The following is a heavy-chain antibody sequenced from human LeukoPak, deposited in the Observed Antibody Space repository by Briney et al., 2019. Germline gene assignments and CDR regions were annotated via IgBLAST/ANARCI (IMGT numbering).Heavy chain of an antibody. V-gene: IGHV3-15*01. Sequence: PGGSLRLSCAASGVTFNNAWMSWVRQAPGKGLEWVGRIKSKTVGGTTDYAAPVKGRFTISRDDSKDTLYLQMNSLKTEDTAVYYCTTRYYYGPGNSPPLDYWGQGTPVTVSS. D-gene: IGHD3-10*01. CDR1: GVTFNNAW. CDR2: IKSKTVGGTT. J-gene: IGHJ4*02. CDR3: TTRYYYGPGNSPPLDY.